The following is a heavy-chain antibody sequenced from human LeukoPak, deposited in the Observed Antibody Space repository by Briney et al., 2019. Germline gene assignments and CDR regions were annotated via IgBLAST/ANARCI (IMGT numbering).Heavy chain of an antibody. CDR3: ARDQAVTRFWAFDI. CDR1: GGSISSYY. D-gene: IGHD4-23*01. V-gene: IGHV4-4*07. J-gene: IGHJ3*02. Sequence: SETLSLTCTVSGGSISSYYWSWIRQPAGKGLEWIGRIYTSGSTNYNPSLKSRVTMSVDTSKNQFSLKPSSVTAADTAVYYCARDQAVTRFWAFDIWGQGTMVTVSS. CDR2: IYTSGST.